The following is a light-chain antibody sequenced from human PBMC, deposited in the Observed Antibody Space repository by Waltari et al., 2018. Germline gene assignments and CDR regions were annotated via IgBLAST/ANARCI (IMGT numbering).Light chain of an antibody. V-gene: IGKV3-11*01. CDR3: QQRSNWPPLT. CDR1: QSVSSY. J-gene: IGKJ4*01. CDR2: DAS. Sequence: EIVLTQSPATLSLSPGERATLSGRASQSVSSYLAWYQQNAGQAPRLLIYDASNRATGIPARFSGSGSGTDFTLTISSLEPEDFAVYYCQQRSNWPPLTFGGGTKVEIK.